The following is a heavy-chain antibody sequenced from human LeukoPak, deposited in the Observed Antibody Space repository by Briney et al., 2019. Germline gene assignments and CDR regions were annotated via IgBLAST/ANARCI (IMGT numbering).Heavy chain of an antibody. J-gene: IGHJ4*02. D-gene: IGHD3-10*01. Sequence: GGSLRLSCSASGFTFSSYAMHWVRQAPGKGLEYVSAISSNGGSTYYPDSVKGRLTISRDNSKNTLYLQMSSLRAEDTAVYYCVKEVTYYYGSGSYFDYWGQGTLVTVSS. CDR2: ISSNGGST. CDR3: VKEVTYYYGSGSYFDY. CDR1: GFTFSSYA. V-gene: IGHV3-64D*06.